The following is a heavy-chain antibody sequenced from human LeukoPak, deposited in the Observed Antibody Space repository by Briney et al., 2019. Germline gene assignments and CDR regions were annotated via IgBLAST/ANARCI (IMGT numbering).Heavy chain of an antibody. CDR3: TRDLMDYDVSTGLHHYYMDV. J-gene: IGHJ6*02. Sequence: GGSLRLFCAASGFTFDDYAMHWVRQAPGKGLEWVSGISWNSGSIGYADSVKGRFTISRDNAKNTLYLQMNTLRVEDTAVYYCTRDLMDYDVSTGLHHYYMDVWGQGTTVTVTS. CDR2: ISWNSGSI. CDR1: GFTFDDYA. V-gene: IGHV3-9*01. D-gene: IGHD3-9*01.